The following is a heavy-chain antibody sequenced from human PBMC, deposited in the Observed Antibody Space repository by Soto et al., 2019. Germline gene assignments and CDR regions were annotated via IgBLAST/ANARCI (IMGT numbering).Heavy chain of an antibody. Sequence: QVQLVQSGAEVKKPGASVKVSCKASGYTFTSYDINWVRQATGQGLEWMGWMNPNSGNTGYAQKFQGRVTMTRNTSLSTAYMELSSLRSEDTAVYYCASIHLTYYDSWEAHYWGQGTLVTVSS. D-gene: IGHD3-3*01. CDR3: ASIHLTYYDSWEAHY. J-gene: IGHJ4*02. CDR1: GYTFTSYD. V-gene: IGHV1-8*01. CDR2: MNPNSGNT.